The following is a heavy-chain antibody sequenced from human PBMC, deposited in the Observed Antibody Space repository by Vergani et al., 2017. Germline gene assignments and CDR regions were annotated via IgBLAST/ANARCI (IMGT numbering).Heavy chain of an antibody. CDR2: INHSGST. J-gene: IGHJ1*01. Sequence: QVQLQQWGAGLLKPSETLSLTCVVYGGSFSGYYWSWIRQPPGKGLEWIGEINHSGSTNYNPSLKSRVTISVDTSKNQFSLKLSSVTAADTAVYYCARGQSDTGYYVWGSYRYYFQHWGQGTLVTVSS. CDR1: GGSFSGYY. CDR3: ARGQSDTGYYVWGSYRYYFQH. D-gene: IGHD3-16*02. V-gene: IGHV4-34*01.